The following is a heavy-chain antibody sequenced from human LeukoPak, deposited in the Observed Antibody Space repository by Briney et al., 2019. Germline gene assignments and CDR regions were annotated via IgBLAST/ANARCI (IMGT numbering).Heavy chain of an antibody. D-gene: IGHD4-11*01. V-gene: IGHV3-48*03. CDR2: VSSSGNTI. J-gene: IGHJ4*02. CDR3: ARGVWYYSNPYFDY. CDR1: GFTFSSYE. Sequence: QPGGSLRLSCAASGFTFSSYEMNWVRQAPGKGLEWVSYVSSSGNTIYYANSVKGRFTISRDNAKNSLSLQMNSLRAEDTAVCYCARGVWYYSNPYFDYWGQGTLVTVSS.